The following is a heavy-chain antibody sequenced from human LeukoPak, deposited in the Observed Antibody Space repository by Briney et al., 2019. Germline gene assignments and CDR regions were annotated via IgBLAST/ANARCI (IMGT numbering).Heavy chain of an antibody. V-gene: IGHV3-9*01. J-gene: IGHJ5*02. CDR3: AKGLYSSGWYNWFDP. CDR2: ISWNSGSI. CDR1: GFTFDDYA. D-gene: IGHD6-19*01. Sequence: PGRSLRLSCAASGFTFDDYAMHWVRQAPGKGLEWVSGISWNSGSIGYADSVKGRFTISRDNAKNSLYLQMNSLRAEDTALYYCAKGLYSSGWYNWFDPWGQGTLVTVSS.